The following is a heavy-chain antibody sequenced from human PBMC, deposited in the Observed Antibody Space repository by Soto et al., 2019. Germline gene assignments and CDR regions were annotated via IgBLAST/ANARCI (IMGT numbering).Heavy chain of an antibody. CDR3: AKGYSYGPFDY. CDR1: GFTFSSYG. CDR2: ISYDGSNK. V-gene: IGHV3-30*18. Sequence: QVQLVESGGGVVQPGRSLRLSCAASGFTFSSYGMHWVRQAPGKGLEWVAVISYDGSNKYYADSVKGRFTISRDNSNNTLYLQMNSLRAEDTAVYYCAKGYSYGPFDYWGQGTLVTVSS. D-gene: IGHD5-18*01. J-gene: IGHJ4*02.